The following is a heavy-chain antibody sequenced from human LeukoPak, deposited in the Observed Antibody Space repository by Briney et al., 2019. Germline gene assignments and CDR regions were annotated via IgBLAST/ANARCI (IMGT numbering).Heavy chain of an antibody. J-gene: IGHJ5*02. D-gene: IGHD2-15*01. CDR3: ARDPRYCSGGSCYSLGWFDP. CDR1: GGSISSSSYY. V-gene: IGHV4-39*06. Sequence: PSETLSLTCTVSGGSISSSSYYWGWIRQPPGKGLEWIGSIYYSGSTYYNPSLKSRVTISVDTSKNQFPLKLSSVTAADTAVYYCARDPRYCSGGSCYSLGWFDPWGQGTLVTVSS. CDR2: IYYSGST.